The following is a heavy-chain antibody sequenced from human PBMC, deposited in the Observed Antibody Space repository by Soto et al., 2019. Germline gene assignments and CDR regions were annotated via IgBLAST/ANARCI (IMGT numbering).Heavy chain of an antibody. CDR1: GFTFSAYG. J-gene: IGHJ4*02. D-gene: IGHD6-19*01. Sequence: GGSLRLSCTASGFTFSAYGMSWFRQAPGRGLEWVSYISRSGGSPISYADSVKGRFTISRDNAKNSLYLEMNSLRAEDTAVYCCAGGYRNGADAVWGQGTQVTVSS. CDR3: AGGYRNGADAV. CDR2: ISRSGGSPI. V-gene: IGHV3-48*01.